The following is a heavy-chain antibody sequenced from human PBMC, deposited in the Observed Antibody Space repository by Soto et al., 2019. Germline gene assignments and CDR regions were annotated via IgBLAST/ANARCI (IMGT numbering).Heavy chain of an antibody. CDR1: GYSFTGND. V-gene: IGHV1-2*02. J-gene: IGHJ4*02. CDR2: INLNCGSR. Sequence: GTSVKFSSSASGYSFTGNDFNYVRQAPRQGHEWMGRINLNCGSRNSSQKFQGRVTMTRDKSISTAYMELSRLNSDDTAVYYCSRTYMPTLPNFAYWGQGTQVTVSS. CDR3: SRTYMPTLPNFAY. D-gene: IGHD4-17*01.